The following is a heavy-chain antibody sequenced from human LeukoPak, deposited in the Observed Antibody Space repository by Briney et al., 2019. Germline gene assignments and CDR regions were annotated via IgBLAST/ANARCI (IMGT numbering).Heavy chain of an antibody. D-gene: IGHD6-6*01. J-gene: IGHJ3*02. CDR2: ISSTSSYT. V-gene: IGHV3-21*01. CDR1: GFTLSSHT. Sequence: PGGSLRLSCAASGFTLSSHTMNWVRQAPGKGLEWVSSISSTSSYTYYADSMEGRFTISRDNAKNSLYLQMNSLRAEDTAVYYCAKSIGPRRAFDIWGQGAMVIVSS. CDR3: AKSIGPRRAFDI.